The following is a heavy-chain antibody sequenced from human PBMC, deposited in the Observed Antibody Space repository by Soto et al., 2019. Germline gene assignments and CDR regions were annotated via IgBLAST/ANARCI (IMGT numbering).Heavy chain of an antibody. Sequence: GSLRLPCAASRFTFTSYSMNWVREAQGKGLECVSYISSSSSTIYYAASVKGRCTISRDNAKNSLYLQMNSLRDEDTAVYYCAILRYFDWFPFDPWGQGTLVSVSS. CDR2: ISSSSSTI. V-gene: IGHV3-48*02. D-gene: IGHD3-9*01. J-gene: IGHJ5*02. CDR3: AILRYFDWFPFDP. CDR1: RFTFTSYS.